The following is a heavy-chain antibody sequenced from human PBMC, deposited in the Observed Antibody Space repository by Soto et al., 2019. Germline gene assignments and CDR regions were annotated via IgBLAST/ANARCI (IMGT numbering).Heavy chain of an antibody. J-gene: IGHJ3*02. CDR1: GFTFSSYW. D-gene: IGHD1-1*01. Sequence: PAWCMGLACAASGFTFSSYWMYWVRQAPGKGLVWVSRINNDGRSTSNADSVKGRFTISRDNAKNTLYLQMNSLRVEDTAMYYCAREVQTIDAFDIWGQGTMVT. CDR2: INNDGRST. V-gene: IGHV3-74*01. CDR3: AREVQTIDAFDI.